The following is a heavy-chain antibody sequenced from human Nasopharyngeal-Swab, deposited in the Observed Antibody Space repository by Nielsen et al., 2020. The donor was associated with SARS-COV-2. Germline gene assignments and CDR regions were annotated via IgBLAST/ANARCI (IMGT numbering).Heavy chain of an antibody. J-gene: IGHJ4*02. CDR1: GFTFSSSW. Sequence: GESLKISCAASGFTFSSSWMSWVRQAPGKGLEWVANIKQDGSEKYYVDSVKGRFTISRDNAKNSLYLQMNSLRAEDTAVYYCARDGLRFLEWLAHDYWGQGTLVTVSS. D-gene: IGHD3-3*01. CDR3: ARDGLRFLEWLAHDY. V-gene: IGHV3-7*01. CDR2: IKQDGSEK.